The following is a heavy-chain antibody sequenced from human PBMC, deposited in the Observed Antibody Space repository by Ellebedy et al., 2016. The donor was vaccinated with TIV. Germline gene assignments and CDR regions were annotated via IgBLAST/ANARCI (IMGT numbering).Heavy chain of an antibody. CDR2: IHPSGGSP. V-gene: IGHV1-46*01. Sequence: ASVKVSXXASGDSFTSNAISWVRQAPGQGLEWMGLIHPSGGSPTYAQKFQGRVTMTTDTSTSTVYMELSSLTSEDTAVYYCARDRDGYNYWGQGTRVTVSS. CDR3: ARDRDGYNY. J-gene: IGHJ4*02. CDR1: GDSFTSNA. D-gene: IGHD5-24*01.